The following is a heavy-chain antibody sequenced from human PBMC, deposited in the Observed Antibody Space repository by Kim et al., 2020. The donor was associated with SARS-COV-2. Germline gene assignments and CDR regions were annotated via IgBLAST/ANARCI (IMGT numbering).Heavy chain of an antibody. D-gene: IGHD6-19*01. J-gene: IGHJ5*02. CDR3: TKTLAAPGAWLDP. V-gene: IGHV5-51*01. Sequence: GESLKISCKASGYKFTSHWIGWVRQKPGKGLEWMGIIYPYDSDTKYSPSFQGQVSISADKSNSTVYLQWSSLKASDTAMYYCTKTLAAPGAWLDPWGQGTLVTVSS. CDR2: IYPYDSDT. CDR1: GYKFTSHW.